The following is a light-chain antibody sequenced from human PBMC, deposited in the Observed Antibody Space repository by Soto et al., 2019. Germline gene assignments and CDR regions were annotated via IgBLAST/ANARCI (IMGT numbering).Light chain of an antibody. J-gene: IGKJ5*01. CDR1: QSLLHSHGNNY. CDR2: LGS. Sequence: DIVMTQSPLSLPVTPGEPASISCRSSQSLLHSHGNNYLDWYLQKPGQSPQLLIYLGSTRASGVPDRFSGSGSGTDFTLKISRVEAEDVGLYYCMQARQTPITFGQGTRLEIK. CDR3: MQARQTPIT. V-gene: IGKV2-28*01.